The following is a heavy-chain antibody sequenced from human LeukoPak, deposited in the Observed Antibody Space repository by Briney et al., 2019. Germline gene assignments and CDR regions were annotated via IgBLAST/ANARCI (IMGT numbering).Heavy chain of an antibody. D-gene: IGHD3-10*01. Sequence: PGGSLRLSCAASGFIFSSYWMHWVRQAPGKGPVWVSRIKSDGSSPSYADSAKGRFTISRDNAKNSLYLQMNSLRAEDTAVYYCARGKDYYGSGSYYKAPYGMDVWGQGTTVTVSS. CDR3: ARGKDYYGSGSYYKAPYGMDV. CDR1: GFIFSSYW. V-gene: IGHV3-74*01. J-gene: IGHJ6*02. CDR2: IKSDGSSP.